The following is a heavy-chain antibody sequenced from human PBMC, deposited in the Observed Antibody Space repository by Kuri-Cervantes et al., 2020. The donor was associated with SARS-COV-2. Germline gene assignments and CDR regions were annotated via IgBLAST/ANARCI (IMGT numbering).Heavy chain of an antibody. J-gene: IGHJ4*02. Sequence: GGSLRLSCAASGFTFSSYSMNWVRQAPGKGLEWVSAISGSGGSTYYADSVKGRFTISRDNSKNTLYLQMNSLRAEDTAVYYCAKWEYQLLWPFDYWGQGTLVTVSS. CDR1: GFTFSSYS. CDR2: ISGSGGST. CDR3: AKWEYQLLWPFDY. V-gene: IGHV3-23*01. D-gene: IGHD2-2*01.